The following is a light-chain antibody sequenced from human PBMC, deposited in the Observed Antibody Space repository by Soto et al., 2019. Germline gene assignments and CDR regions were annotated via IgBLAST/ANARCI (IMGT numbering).Light chain of an antibody. CDR1: QIIDYH. Sequence: EIVMTQAPATLSLSPGERATLSCRASQIIDYHLAWYQHKPGQAPRLLIYDASSRASGIPDRLSGSGSGTDLALTISSLEHEDFAVYCCQQRNNWPLTFGGGPKVEIK. V-gene: IGKV3-11*01. CDR3: QQRNNWPLT. CDR2: DAS. J-gene: IGKJ4*01.